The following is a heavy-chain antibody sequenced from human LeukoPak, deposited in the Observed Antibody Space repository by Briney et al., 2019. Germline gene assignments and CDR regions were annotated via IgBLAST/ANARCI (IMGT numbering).Heavy chain of an antibody. J-gene: IGHJ6*03. Sequence: GGSLRLSCVASGFTFSTYNMNWVRHGPGRGLEWVSYISSTSQTIYYADSVKGRFTISRDNAKNSLYLQLNSLRAEDTAVYYCARDPYSGSYSDYYYYYMDVWGKGTTVTVSS. V-gene: IGHV3-48*04. CDR3: ARDPYSGSYSDYYYYYMDV. CDR2: ISSTSQTI. CDR1: GFTFSTYN. D-gene: IGHD1-26*01.